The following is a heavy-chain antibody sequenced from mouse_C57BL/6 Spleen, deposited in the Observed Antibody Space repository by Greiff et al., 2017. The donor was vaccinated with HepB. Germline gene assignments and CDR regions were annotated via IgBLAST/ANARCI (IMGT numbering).Heavy chain of an antibody. D-gene: IGHD2-2*01. CDR1: GFTFSSYA. CDR3: ARGAGLRPFAY. CDR2: ISDGGSYT. V-gene: IGHV5-4*03. J-gene: IGHJ3*01. Sequence: EVKLVESGGGLVKPGGSLKLSCAASGFTFSSYAMSWVRQTPEKRLEWVATISDGGSYTYYPDNVKGRFTISRDNAKNNLYLQMSHLKSEDTAMYYCARGAGLRPFAYWGQGTLVTVSA.